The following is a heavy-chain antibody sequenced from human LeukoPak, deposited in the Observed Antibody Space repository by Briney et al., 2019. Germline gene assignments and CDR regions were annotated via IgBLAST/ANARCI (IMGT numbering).Heavy chain of an antibody. J-gene: IGHJ4*02. CDR3: ARGPYVWGSYRFLDY. CDR1: GASFSGYY. D-gene: IGHD3-16*02. V-gene: IGHV4-34*01. CDR2: INHSGST. Sequence: SETLSLTCAVYGASFSGYYWSWIRQPPGKGLEWIGEINHSGSTNYNPSPKSRVTISVDTSKNQFSLKLSSVTAADTAVYYCARGPYVWGSYRFLDYWGQGTLVTVSS.